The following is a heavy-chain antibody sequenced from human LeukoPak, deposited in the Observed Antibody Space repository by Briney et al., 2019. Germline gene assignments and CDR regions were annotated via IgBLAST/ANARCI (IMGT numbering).Heavy chain of an antibody. J-gene: IGHJ4*02. CDR3: ARDLYGDYFAY. V-gene: IGHV3-30-3*01. Sequence: GGSLRLSCAASGFTFSSYAMHWVRQAPGKGLEWVAVISYDGSNKYYADSVKGRFTISRDNSKNTLYLQMNSLRAEDTAVYYCARDLYGDYFAYWGQGTLVTVSS. CDR2: ISYDGSNK. CDR1: GFTFSSYA. D-gene: IGHD4-17*01.